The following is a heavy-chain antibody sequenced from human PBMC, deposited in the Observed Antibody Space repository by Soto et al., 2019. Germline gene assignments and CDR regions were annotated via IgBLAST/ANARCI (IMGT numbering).Heavy chain of an antibody. CDR3: AREYGSGSYRYYYYYYGMDV. V-gene: IGHV1-8*01. D-gene: IGHD3-10*01. Sequence: QEQLVQSGAEVRQPGASVKVSCKASGYTFTSYDINWVRQATGQGLEWMGWMNPNSGNTGYAQKFQGRVTMTRNTSISTAYMELSSLRSEDTAVYYCAREYGSGSYRYYYYYYGMDVWGQGTTVTVSS. CDR1: GYTFTSYD. CDR2: MNPNSGNT. J-gene: IGHJ6*02.